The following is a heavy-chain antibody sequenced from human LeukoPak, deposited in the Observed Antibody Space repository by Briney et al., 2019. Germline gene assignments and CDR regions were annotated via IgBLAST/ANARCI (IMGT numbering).Heavy chain of an antibody. CDR3: ASWIQIWSLDY. Sequence: PGGSLRLSCAASGFTFSSYAMSWVRQAPGKGLEWVSAISGSGGSTYYADSVKGRFTLSRDNSKNSLYLQMNSLRAEDTAVYYCASWIQIWSLDYWGQGTLVTVSS. J-gene: IGHJ4*02. CDR2: ISGSGGST. CDR1: GFTFSSYA. D-gene: IGHD5-18*01. V-gene: IGHV3-23*01.